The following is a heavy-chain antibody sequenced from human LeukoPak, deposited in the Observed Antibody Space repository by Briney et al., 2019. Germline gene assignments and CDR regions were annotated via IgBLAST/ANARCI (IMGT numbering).Heavy chain of an antibody. CDR3: ARARLTTVVTPGAFDV. CDR2: IYSGGST. CDR1: GFTFDHYA. J-gene: IGHJ3*01. Sequence: GGSLRLSCAASGFTFDHYAMSWVRQAPGKGLEWVSVIYSGGSTYYADSVKGRFTISRDNSKNTLYLQMNSLRAEDTAVYYCARARLTTVVTPGAFDVWGQGTMVTVSS. V-gene: IGHV3-66*01. D-gene: IGHD4-23*01.